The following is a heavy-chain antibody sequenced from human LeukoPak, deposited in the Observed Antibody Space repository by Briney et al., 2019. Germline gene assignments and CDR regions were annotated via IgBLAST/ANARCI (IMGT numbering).Heavy chain of an antibody. V-gene: IGHV3-23*01. D-gene: IGHD5-18*01. J-gene: IGHJ4*02. Sequence: GGSLRLSCAASGFTSSSYAMSWVRQAPGKGLEWVSDISGSGGSTYYADSVKGRSTISRDISKNTLYLQMNSLRAEDTAVYYCAKGATAMEFFDCWGQGTLVTVSS. CDR3: AKGATAMEFFDC. CDR2: ISGSGGST. CDR1: GFTSSSYA.